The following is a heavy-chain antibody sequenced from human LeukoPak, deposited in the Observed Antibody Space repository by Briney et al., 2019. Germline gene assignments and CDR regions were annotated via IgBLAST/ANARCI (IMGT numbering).Heavy chain of an antibody. CDR2: INGDGRTA. J-gene: IGHJ4*02. D-gene: IGHD5-18*01. V-gene: IGHV3-74*01. CDR1: GFTFSIYW. Sequence: GGSLRLSCAVSGFTFSIYWMHWVRQAPGEGLVWVSRINGDGRTATYADSVKGRFTISRDNAKNTLSLQMNNLRAEDTGVYYCARDSHLWSIDEWGQGSLVTVSS. CDR3: ARDSHLWSIDE.